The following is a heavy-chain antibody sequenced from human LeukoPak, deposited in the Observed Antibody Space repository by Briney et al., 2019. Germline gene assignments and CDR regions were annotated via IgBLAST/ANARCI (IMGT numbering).Heavy chain of an antibody. V-gene: IGHV3-15*01. CDR3: TTDSSSWQGYYYYYGMDV. CDR1: GFTFSNAL. D-gene: IGHD6-13*01. CDR2: IKSKTDGGTT. J-gene: IGHJ6*02. Sequence: GGSLRLSCAASGFTFSNALMSWVRQAPGKGLEWVGRIKSKTDGGTTDYAAPVKGRFTISRDDSKNTLYLQMNSLKTEDTAVYYCTTDSSSWQGYYYYYGMDVWGQGTTVTVSS.